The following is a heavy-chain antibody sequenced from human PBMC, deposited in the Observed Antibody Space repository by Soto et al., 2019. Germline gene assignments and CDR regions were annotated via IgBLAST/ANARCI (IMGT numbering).Heavy chain of an antibody. CDR2: INHSGST. D-gene: IGHD5-18*01. CDR1: GWSFSGYY. J-gene: IGHJ4*02. CDR3: GSSPPRPRYSYAYCDY. Sequence: PTCAVYGWSFSGYYWSLIRQPPGKGLEGIGEINHSGSTNYNPSLSTLVTISLDTSHNHVSLLLSPATAADTAVYYCGSSPPRPRYSYAYCDYWGQGTLVTVSS. V-gene: IGHV4-34*01.